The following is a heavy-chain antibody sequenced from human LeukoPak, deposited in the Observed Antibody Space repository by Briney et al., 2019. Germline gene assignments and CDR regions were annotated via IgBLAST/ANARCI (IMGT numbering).Heavy chain of an antibody. CDR2: ISAYNGNT. J-gene: IGHJ6*02. V-gene: IGHV1-18*01. Sequence: ASVKVSCKASGYTFTSYGISWVRQAPGQGLEWMGWISAYNGNTNYAQKLQGRVTMTTDTSTSTAYMELRSLRPDDTAVYYCARDGYYYDSSGLYYYGMDVWGQGTTVTVSS. D-gene: IGHD3-22*01. CDR1: GYTFTSYG. CDR3: ARDGYYYDSSGLYYYGMDV.